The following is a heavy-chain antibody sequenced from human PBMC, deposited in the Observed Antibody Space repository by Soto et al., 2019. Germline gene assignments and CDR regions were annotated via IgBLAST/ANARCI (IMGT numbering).Heavy chain of an antibody. CDR1: GFTFSSYW. D-gene: IGHD5-12*01. CDR3: ARLGGYEFSDY. J-gene: IGHJ4*02. V-gene: IGHV3-74*01. Sequence: GGSLRLSCAASGFTFSSYWMHWVRQAPGKGLVWVSRINSDGSSTSYADSVKGRFTISRDNAKNTLYLQMNSLRAEDTGVYYCARLGGYEFSDYWGQGTLVTVSS. CDR2: INSDGSST.